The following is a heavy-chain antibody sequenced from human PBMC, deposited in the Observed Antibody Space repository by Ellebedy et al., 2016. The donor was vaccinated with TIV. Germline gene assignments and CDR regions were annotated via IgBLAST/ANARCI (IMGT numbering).Heavy chain of an antibody. CDR3: AKEFTAYYDYVWGDY. J-gene: IGHJ4*02. Sequence: GESLKISCAASGFTFSSYAMSWVRQAPGKGLEWVSAISGSGGSTYYADSVKGRFTISRDNSKNTLYLQMNSLRAEDTAVYYCAKEFTAYYDYVWGDYWGQGTLVTVSS. D-gene: IGHD3-16*01. V-gene: IGHV3-23*01. CDR2: ISGSGGST. CDR1: GFTFSSYA.